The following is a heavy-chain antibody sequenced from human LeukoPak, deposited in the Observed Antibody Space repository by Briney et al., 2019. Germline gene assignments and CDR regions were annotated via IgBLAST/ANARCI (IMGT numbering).Heavy chain of an antibody. CDR1: GYTFTGYY. V-gene: IGHV1-2*02. D-gene: IGHD2-21*01. CDR2: INPNSGGT. J-gene: IGHJ5*02. CDR3: ARGAPVFRWFDP. Sequence: GASVKVSCKASGYTFTGYYMHWVRQAPGQGLEWMGWINPNSGGTNYAQKFRGRVTMARDTSISTAYMELSRLRSDDTAVYYCARGAPVFRWFDPWGQGTLVTVSS.